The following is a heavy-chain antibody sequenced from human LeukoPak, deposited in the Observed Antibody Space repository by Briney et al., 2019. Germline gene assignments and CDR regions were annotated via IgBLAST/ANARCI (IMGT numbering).Heavy chain of an antibody. CDR2: IYYSGST. J-gene: IGHJ4*02. V-gene: IGHV4-59*08. D-gene: IGHD6-13*01. CDR1: GGSISSYY. Sequence: SATLSLTCTVSGGSISSYYWSWIWQPPGKGLKWSRDIYYSGSTNYNPSLKSRVTISVDTSKKQFSLKLRSVTAADTAVYYCARSSGQLGYFDYWGQGTLVTVSS. CDR3: ARSSGQLGYFDY.